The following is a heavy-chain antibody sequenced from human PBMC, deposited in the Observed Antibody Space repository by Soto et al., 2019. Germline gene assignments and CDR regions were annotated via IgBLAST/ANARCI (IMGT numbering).Heavy chain of an antibody. CDR2: IWYDGSNK. CDR3: ARDLSRQLRGMDV. V-gene: IGHV3-33*01. CDR1: GFTFSSYG. D-gene: IGHD2-2*01. J-gene: IGHJ6*02. Sequence: GGSLRLSCAASGFTFSSYGMHWVRQAPGKGLEWVAVIWYDGSNKYYADSVKGRFTISRDNSKNTLYLQMNSLRAEDTAVYYCARDLSRQLRGMDVWGQGTTVTVSS.